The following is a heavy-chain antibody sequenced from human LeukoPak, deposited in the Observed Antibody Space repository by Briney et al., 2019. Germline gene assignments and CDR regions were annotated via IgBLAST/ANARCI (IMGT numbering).Heavy chain of an antibody. V-gene: IGHV4-34*01. CDR1: DGSFRGDY. D-gene: IGHD2-2*02. CDR3: ARSSSCSSTSCYTGVWFDP. J-gene: IGHJ5*02. Sequence: SETLSLTCAVYDGSFRGDYWSWIRQPPGKGLQWIGEINQRGSTNYNPSLKSRVTISVDTSKNQFSLKLSSVTAADTAVYYCARSSSCSSTSCYTGVWFDPWGQGTLVTVSS. CDR2: INQRGST.